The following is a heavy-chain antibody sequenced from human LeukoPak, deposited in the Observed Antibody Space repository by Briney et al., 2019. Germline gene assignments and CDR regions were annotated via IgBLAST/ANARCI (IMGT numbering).Heavy chain of an antibody. Sequence: ASVKVSCTASGYTFTSYGISWVRQAPGQGLEWMGWISAYNGNTNYAQKLQGRVTMTTDTSTSTAYMELRSPRSDDTAVYYCARDVRFLEWPYFGFDPWGQGTLVTVSS. D-gene: IGHD3-3*01. J-gene: IGHJ5*02. V-gene: IGHV1-18*01. CDR2: ISAYNGNT. CDR3: ARDVRFLEWPYFGFDP. CDR1: GYTFTSYG.